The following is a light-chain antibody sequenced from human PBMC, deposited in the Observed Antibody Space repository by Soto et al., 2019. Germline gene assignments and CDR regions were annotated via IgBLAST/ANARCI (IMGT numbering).Light chain of an antibody. J-gene: IGKJ1*01. V-gene: IGKV3-20*01. CDR3: KQYGSSPET. Sequence: EIVLTQSPGTLSLSPGERATLSCRASQSVSSAYLAWYQQKPGQAPRLLIYDVSSRATGIPDRFSGSGSGTDFTLTVRRLEPEDFAVYYCKQYGSSPETFGQGTKVDIK. CDR1: QSVSSAY. CDR2: DVS.